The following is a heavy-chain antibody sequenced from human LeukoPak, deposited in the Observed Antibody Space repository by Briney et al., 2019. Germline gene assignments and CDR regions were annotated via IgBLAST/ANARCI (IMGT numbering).Heavy chain of an antibody. D-gene: IGHD6-19*01. CDR1: GGSITSGTYY. V-gene: IGHV4-39*01. J-gene: IGHJ5*02. CDR2: IYYTGSA. Sequence: PSETLSLTCTVSGGSITSGTYYWGWIRQPPGKGLEWIGNIYYTGSADYNPSLKSRVTISVDTSKNQFSLKLNSVTAADTAVYFCASVGWNKWLDPWNQGTLVTVS. CDR3: ASVGWNKWLDP.